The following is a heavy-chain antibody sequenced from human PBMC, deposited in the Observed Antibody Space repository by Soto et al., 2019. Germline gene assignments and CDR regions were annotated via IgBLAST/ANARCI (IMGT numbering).Heavy chain of an antibody. V-gene: IGHV3-66*01. J-gene: IGHJ4*02. D-gene: IGHD1-26*01. CDR3: AALSNSARYIDF. Sequence: EVQLAESGGGLVQPGGSLRLSCAASGFTVSDNYMSWVRQAPGKGLEWVSVIYGGGTTDYADSPKGRFTISRDSSMNTLHLQMNSLRVEDSAVYYCAALSNSARYIDFWGQGSLVTVSS. CDR1: GFTVSDNY. CDR2: IYGGGTT.